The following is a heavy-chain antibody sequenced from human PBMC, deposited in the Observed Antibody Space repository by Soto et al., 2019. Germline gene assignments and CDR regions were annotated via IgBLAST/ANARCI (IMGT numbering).Heavy chain of an antibody. D-gene: IGHD6-19*01. CDR3: ALKKSSSRAYYYYYMDV. J-gene: IGHJ6*03. CDR1: GFTFRSYW. CDR2: ISSDGSST. Sequence: GSLRLSCAASGFTFRSYWMHWVRQGPGKGLAWVARISSDGSSTSYADSVKGRFTISRDNAKNTLYLQMNSLRAEDTAVYYCALKKSSSRAYYYYYMDVWGKGTTVNVSS. V-gene: IGHV3-74*01.